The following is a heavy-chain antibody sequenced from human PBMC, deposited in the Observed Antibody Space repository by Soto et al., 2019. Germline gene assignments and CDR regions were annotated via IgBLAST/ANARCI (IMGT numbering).Heavy chain of an antibody. Sequence: GGSLRLSCAASGFPFSSYAMSWVRPAPGKGLEWVSAISGSGGSTYYADSVKGRFTISRDNSKNTLYLQMNSLRAEDTAVYYCAKTYDYVWGSSHFDYWGQGTLVTVSS. CDR2: ISGSGGST. J-gene: IGHJ4*02. CDR3: AKTYDYVWGSSHFDY. D-gene: IGHD3-16*01. V-gene: IGHV3-23*01. CDR1: GFPFSSYA.